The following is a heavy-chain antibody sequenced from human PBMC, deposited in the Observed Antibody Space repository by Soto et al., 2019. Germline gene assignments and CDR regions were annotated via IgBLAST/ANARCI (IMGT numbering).Heavy chain of an antibody. D-gene: IGHD4-4*01. CDR2: ISGSGGST. CDR1: GFTFSSYA. Sequence: GWSLRLSCAASGFTFSSYAMNWVRQAPGKGLEWVSTISGSGGSTYYADSVKGRFTISRDNSKNTQSLQMNSLRAEDTAVYYCVRRLDSSNYPIDPFWGRGTLVTVSS. CDR3: VRRLDSSNYPIDPF. V-gene: IGHV3-23*01. J-gene: IGHJ2*01.